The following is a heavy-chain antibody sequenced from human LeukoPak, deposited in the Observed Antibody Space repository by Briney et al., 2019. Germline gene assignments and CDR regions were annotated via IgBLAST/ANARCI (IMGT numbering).Heavy chain of an antibody. CDR1: GYTFTGYY. V-gene: IGHV1-2*02. CDR2: INPNSGGT. CDR3: ARDHCTNGVCYMNY. J-gene: IGHJ4*02. D-gene: IGHD2-8*01. Sequence: GASVKLSCKASGYTFTGYYMDWVRQAPGQGLEWMGWINPNSGGTNYAQKFQGRVTMTRDTSISTAYMELSRLRSDDTAVYYCARDHCTNGVCYMNYWGQGTLVTVSA.